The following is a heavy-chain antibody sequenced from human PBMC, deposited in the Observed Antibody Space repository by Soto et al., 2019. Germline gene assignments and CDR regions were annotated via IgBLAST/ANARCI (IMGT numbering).Heavy chain of an antibody. CDR3: ATNLGLGYCSGGSCYIFDY. CDR1: GYTLTELS. Sequence: ASVKVSCKVSGYTLTELSMHWVRQAPGKGLEWMGGSDPEDGETIYAQKFQGRVTMTEDTSTDTAYMELSSLRSEDTAVYYCATNLGLGYCSGGSCYIFDYWGQGTLVTVSS. D-gene: IGHD2-15*01. CDR2: SDPEDGET. J-gene: IGHJ4*02. V-gene: IGHV1-24*01.